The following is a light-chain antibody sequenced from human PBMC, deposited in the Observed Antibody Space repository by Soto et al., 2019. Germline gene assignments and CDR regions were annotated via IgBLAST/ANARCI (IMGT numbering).Light chain of an antibody. CDR2: DVS. V-gene: IGLV2-14*01. CDR3: SSHTSSSTPVV. J-gene: IGLJ2*01. Sequence: QSALTQPASVSGSPGQSITISCTGTSRDVGGYNYVSWYQQHPGNAPKLMIYDVSNRPSGVSNRFSGSKSGNTASLTISGLQAEDEADYYCSSHTSSSTPVVFGGGTKVTVL. CDR1: SRDVGGYNY.